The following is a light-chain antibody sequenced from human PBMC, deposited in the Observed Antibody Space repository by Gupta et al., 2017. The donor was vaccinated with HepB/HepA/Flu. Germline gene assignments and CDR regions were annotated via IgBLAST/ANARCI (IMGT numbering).Light chain of an antibody. Sequence: EIVLTQSPGTLSLSPGERATLSCRASQSVSSSSLAWYQQKPGQTPSLIIYGASSRANGIPDRFSGSGYGKDFTLTSSRREHEDFAVYYGHQDGSSSTFGGGTKVDIK. CDR3: HQDGSSST. CDR1: QSVSSSS. J-gene: IGKJ4*01. CDR2: GAS. V-gene: IGKV3-20*01.